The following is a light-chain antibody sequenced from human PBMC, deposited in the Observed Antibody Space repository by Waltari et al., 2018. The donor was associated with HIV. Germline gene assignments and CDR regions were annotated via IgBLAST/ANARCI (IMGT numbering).Light chain of an antibody. CDR1: SGDVGGYNF. J-gene: IGLJ2*01. V-gene: IGLV2-14*03. CDR3: SSYTSSGPRYVL. CDR2: NVN. Sequence: QSALTQPASVSGSPGQSITIPCTGTSGDVGGYNFFSWYQNHPGKAPKLIIYNVNSRPSGVSIRFSGSRSANTASLTISGLQAEDEADYFCSSYTSSGPRYVLFGGGTRLTVL.